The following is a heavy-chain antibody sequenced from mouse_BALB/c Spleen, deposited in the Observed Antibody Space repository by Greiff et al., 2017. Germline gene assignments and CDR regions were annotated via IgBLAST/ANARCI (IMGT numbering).Heavy chain of an antibody. Sequence: QVQLQQSAAELARPGASVKMSCKASGYTFTSYTMHWVKQRPGQGLEWIGYINPSSGYTEYNQKFKDKTTLTADKSSSTAYMQLSSLTSEDSAVYYCARNSYYGYDPWFAYWGQGTLVTVSA. D-gene: IGHD2-9*01. J-gene: IGHJ3*01. CDR2: INPSSGYT. CDR1: GYTFTSYT. V-gene: IGHV1-4*02. CDR3: ARNSYYGYDPWFAY.